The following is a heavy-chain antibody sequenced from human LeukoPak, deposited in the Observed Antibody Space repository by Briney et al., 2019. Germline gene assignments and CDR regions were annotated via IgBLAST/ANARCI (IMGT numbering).Heavy chain of an antibody. V-gene: IGHV4-59*01. CDR1: GGSISSYY. D-gene: IGHD3-3*01. CDR2: IYYSGST. CDR3: ARSPQLRFLEWFPMNWFDP. Sequence: SETLSLTCTVSGGSISSYYWSWIRQPPGKGLEWIGYIYYSGSTNYNPSLKSRVTISVDTSKNQFSLKLSSVTAADTAVYYCARSPQLRFLEWFPMNWFDPWGQGTLVTVSS. J-gene: IGHJ5*02.